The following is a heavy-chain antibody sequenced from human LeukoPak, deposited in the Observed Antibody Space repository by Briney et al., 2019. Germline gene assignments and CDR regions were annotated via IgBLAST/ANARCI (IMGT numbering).Heavy chain of an antibody. CDR2: INADNGNT. D-gene: IGHD3-10*01. CDR3: ARTPGDENGMDV. CDR1: GYTFTGYY. Sequence: ASVKVSCKASGYTFTGYYMHWVRQAPGQGLEWMGWINADNGNTKYSQKFQGRVTITRDTSASTAYMELSSLRSEDTAVYYCARTPGDENGMDVWGQGTTVTVSS. J-gene: IGHJ6*02. V-gene: IGHV1-3*01.